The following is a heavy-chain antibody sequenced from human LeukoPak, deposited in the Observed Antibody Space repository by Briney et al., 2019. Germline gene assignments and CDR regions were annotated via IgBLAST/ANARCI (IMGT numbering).Heavy chain of an antibody. V-gene: IGHV4-39*07. D-gene: IGHD6-19*01. Sequence: SETLSLTCTVSGGSISSSSYYWGWIRQPPGKGLEWIGSIYYSGSTYYNPSLKSRVTISVDTSKNQFSLKLSSVTAADTAVYYCARFSSGWYGEAFDYWGQGTLVTVSS. CDR1: GGSISSSSYY. CDR3: ARFSSGWYGEAFDY. J-gene: IGHJ4*02. CDR2: IYYSGST.